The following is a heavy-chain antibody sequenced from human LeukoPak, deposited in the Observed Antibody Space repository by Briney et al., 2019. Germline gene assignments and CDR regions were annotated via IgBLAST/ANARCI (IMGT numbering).Heavy chain of an antibody. D-gene: IGHD5-24*01. J-gene: IGHJ4*02. V-gene: IGHV3-30*14. CDR1: GFTFSSYA. CDR2: ISYDGSNK. CDR3: ARSDDYNSRNVFNY. Sequence: GGSLRLSCAASGFTFSSYAMHWVRQAPGKGLEWVAVISYDGSNKYYADSVKGRFTISRDNSKNTLYLQMNSLRAEDTALYYCARSDDYNSRNVFNYWGQGTLVTVSS.